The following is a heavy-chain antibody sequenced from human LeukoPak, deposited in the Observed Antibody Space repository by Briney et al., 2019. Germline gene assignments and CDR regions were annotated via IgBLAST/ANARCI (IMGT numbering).Heavy chain of an antibody. Sequence: PSQTLSLTCTVSGGSISSGDYYWRWIRQPPGKGLEWIGYIYYSGSTYYNPSLKSRVTISVDTSKNQFSLKLSSVTAADTAVYYCAREVVDSSGPVGDYWGQGTLVTVSS. CDR3: AREVVDSSGPVGDY. CDR2: IYYSGST. CDR1: GGSISSGDYY. J-gene: IGHJ4*02. V-gene: IGHV4-30-4*01. D-gene: IGHD3-10*01.